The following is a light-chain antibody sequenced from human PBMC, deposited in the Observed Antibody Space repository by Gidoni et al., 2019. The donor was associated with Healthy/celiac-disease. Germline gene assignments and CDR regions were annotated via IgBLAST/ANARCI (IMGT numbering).Light chain of an antibody. Sequence: EIVMTLPAATLSVSPGYRATLSCRLSQSVSSYLAWYLQKPGQAPRLLIYSASTRATGIAARVSGSGSGTGFTLTISSLQSEDFAVCYCQRNKNWPPMYTFGQGTKLEIK. CDR3: QRNKNWPPMYT. CDR1: QSVSSY. CDR2: SAS. J-gene: IGKJ2*01. V-gene: IGKV3-15*01.